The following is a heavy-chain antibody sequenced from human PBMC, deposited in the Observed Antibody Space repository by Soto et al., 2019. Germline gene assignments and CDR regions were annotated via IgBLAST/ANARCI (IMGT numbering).Heavy chain of an antibody. J-gene: IGHJ3*02. Sequence: QVHLVESGGGVVQPGRSLRLSCAVSGFAFNIYGMYWVRRTPGKGPEWVAVISDDGSDKYYADSVKGRFTISRDNSKNTLYLQMNSLRVEDTAIYYCAKDQTQACDIWGQGTMVTVSS. V-gene: IGHV3-30*18. CDR2: ISDDGSDK. CDR3: AKDQTQACDI. CDR1: GFAFNIYG.